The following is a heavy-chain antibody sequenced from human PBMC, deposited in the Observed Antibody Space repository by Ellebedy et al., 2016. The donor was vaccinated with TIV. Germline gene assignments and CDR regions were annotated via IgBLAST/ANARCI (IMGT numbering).Heavy chain of an antibody. CDR2: IDPTDSYT. CDR1: GYSFPTYW. Sequence: GESLKIACKGSGYSFPTYWISWVRQMPGQGLEWMGKIDPTDSYTNYSPSFQGHVTISVDRSIGTAYLQWGSLKASYTAMYYCARHRLRYFDWFESWGQGTLVTVSS. CDR3: ARHRLRYFDWFES. D-gene: IGHD3-9*01. V-gene: IGHV5-10-1*01. J-gene: IGHJ5*01.